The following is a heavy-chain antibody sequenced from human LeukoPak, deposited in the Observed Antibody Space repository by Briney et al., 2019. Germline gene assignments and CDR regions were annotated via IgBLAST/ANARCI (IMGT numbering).Heavy chain of an antibody. CDR3: AELGITMIGGV. Sequence: GGSLRLSCAASGFTFSSYEMNWVRQAPGKGLEWVSYISSSGSTIYYADSVKGRFTISRDNAKNSLYLQMNSLRAEDTAVYYCAELGITMIGGVWGKGTTVTIAS. CDR2: ISSSGSTI. CDR1: GFTFSSYE. J-gene: IGHJ6*04. V-gene: IGHV3-48*03. D-gene: IGHD3-10*02.